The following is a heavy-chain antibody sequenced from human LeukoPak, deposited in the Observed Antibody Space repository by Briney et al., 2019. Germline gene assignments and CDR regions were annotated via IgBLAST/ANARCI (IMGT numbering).Heavy chain of an antibody. CDR1: GFTFSSYG. Sequence: GGTLRLSCAASGFTFSSYGMSWVRQAPGKGLEWVSAISGSGGSTYYADSVKGRFTISRDNSKNTLYLQMNSLRAEDTAVYYCAKDLAVAGTWDFDYWGQGTLVTVSS. CDR2: ISGSGGST. D-gene: IGHD6-19*01. J-gene: IGHJ4*02. V-gene: IGHV3-23*01. CDR3: AKDLAVAGTWDFDY.